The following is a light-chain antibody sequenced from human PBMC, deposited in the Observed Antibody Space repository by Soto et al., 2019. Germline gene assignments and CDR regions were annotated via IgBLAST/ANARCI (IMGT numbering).Light chain of an antibody. CDR3: CSYTSSSIRV. CDR2: EVR. V-gene: IGLV2-14*01. CDR1: SSDVGGYNH. Sequence: QSALTQPASVSGSPGQSITISCTGTSSDVGGYNHVSWYQQHPGKAPKLIIYEVRNRPSGVSNRLSGSKSGNTASLTISGLQADAEADYYCCSYTSSSIRVFGGGTKVTVL. J-gene: IGLJ3*02.